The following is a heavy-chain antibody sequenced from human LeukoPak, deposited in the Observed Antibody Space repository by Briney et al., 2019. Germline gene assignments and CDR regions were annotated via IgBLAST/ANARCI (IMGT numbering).Heavy chain of an antibody. D-gene: IGHD2-15*01. J-gene: IGHJ4*02. CDR3: TTRLQHHFDY. CDR2: ISSSSSYI. CDR1: GFTFSNYN. Sequence: GGSLRLSCAASGFTFSNYNMNWVRQAPGKGLEWVSSISSSSSYIYYADSVKGRFTISRDNTKNSLYLQMNSLRAEDTAVYYCTTRLQHHFDYWGQGTQVTVSS. V-gene: IGHV3-21*04.